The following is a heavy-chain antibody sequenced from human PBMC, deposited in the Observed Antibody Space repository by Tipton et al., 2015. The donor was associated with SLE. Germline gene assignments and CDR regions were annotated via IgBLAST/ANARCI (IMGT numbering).Heavy chain of an antibody. J-gene: IGHJ4*02. CDR3: ARDSEDGPGL. D-gene: IGHD3-10*01. CDR1: GFTFSSYE. CDR2: ISFSGSTI. Sequence: SLRLSCAASGFTFSSYEMNWVRQAPGKGLEWVSYISFSGSTIYYADSVKGRFTISRDNAKNSLYLQMNSLRAEDTAVYYCARDSEDGPGLWGQGTLVTVSS. V-gene: IGHV3-48*03.